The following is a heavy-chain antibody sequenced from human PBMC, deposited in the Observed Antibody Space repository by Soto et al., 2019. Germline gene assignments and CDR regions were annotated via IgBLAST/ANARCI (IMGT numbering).Heavy chain of an antibody. CDR2: ISAYDGKT. CDR1: GYTFNTYG. Sequence: ASVKVSCKTSGYTFNTYGINWVRQAPGQGLELMGWISAYDGKTTYAEKFQGRVTLTTDTSTSTAYMELRSLRSDDTAIYYCAREPHEFWTSYWFDPWGQGTPVTVSS. V-gene: IGHV1-18*01. J-gene: IGHJ5*02. D-gene: IGHD3-3*01. CDR3: AREPHEFWTSYWFDP.